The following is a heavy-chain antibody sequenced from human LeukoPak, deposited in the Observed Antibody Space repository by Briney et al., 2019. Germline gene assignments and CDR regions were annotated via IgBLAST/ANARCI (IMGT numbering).Heavy chain of an antibody. CDR3: ARANPPYYYDSNPLDY. CDR2: ISAHNGNT. CDR1: GYTFPSYG. V-gene: IGHV1-18*01. J-gene: IGHJ4*02. Sequence: GASVKVSCKASGYTFPSYGFTWVRQAPGQGLEWMGWISAHNGNTNYAQNLQGRVTMTTDTSTNTAYMELRSLRSDDTAVYYCARANPPYYYDSNPLDYWGQGTLVTVSS. D-gene: IGHD3-22*01.